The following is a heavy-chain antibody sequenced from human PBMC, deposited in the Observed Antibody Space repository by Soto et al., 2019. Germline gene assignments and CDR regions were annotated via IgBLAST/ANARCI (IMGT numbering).Heavy chain of an antibody. V-gene: IGHV1-69*06. CDR2: TIPIFGTA. Sequence: QVQLVQSGAEVKKPGSSVKVSCKASGGTFSSSVISWVRQAPGQGLEWMAGTIPIFGTANYAQKFQGRVTVSADKPTSTAYMELSSLRSDDTAVYYCASQSGSGSYSAWGQGTLVTVSS. CDR3: ASQSGSGSYSA. J-gene: IGHJ5*02. CDR1: GGTFSSSV. D-gene: IGHD3-10*01.